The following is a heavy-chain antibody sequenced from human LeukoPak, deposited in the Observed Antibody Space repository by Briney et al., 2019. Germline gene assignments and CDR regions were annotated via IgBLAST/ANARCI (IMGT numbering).Heavy chain of an antibody. D-gene: IGHD6-13*01. J-gene: IGHJ4*02. CDR1: GFTFSSYG. CDR2: IRYDGSNK. V-gene: IGHV3-30*02. Sequence: GGSLRLSCAASGFTFSSYGMHCVRQAPGKGLEWVAFIRYDGSNKYYADSVKGRFTISRDNSKNTLYLQMNSLRAEDTAVYYCAKGSLSIAAAMVQVYWGQGTLVTVSS. CDR3: AKGSLSIAAAMVQVY.